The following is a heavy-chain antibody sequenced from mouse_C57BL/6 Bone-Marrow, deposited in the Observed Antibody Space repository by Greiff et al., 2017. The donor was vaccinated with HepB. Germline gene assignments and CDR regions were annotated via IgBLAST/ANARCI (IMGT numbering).Heavy chain of an antibody. J-gene: IGHJ1*03. D-gene: IGHD1-1*01. Sequence: EVQLVESGGGLVKPGGSLKLSCAASGFTFSDYGMHWVRQAPEKGLEWVAYISSGSSTIYYADTVKGRFTISRDNAKNTLFLQMTSLRSEDTAMYYCARMGYYGSSYWYFDVWGTGTTVTVSS. CDR1: GFTFSDYG. CDR3: ARMGYYGSSYWYFDV. V-gene: IGHV5-17*01. CDR2: ISSGSSTI.